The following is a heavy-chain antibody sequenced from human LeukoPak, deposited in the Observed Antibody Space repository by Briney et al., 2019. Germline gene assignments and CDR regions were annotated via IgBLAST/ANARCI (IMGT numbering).Heavy chain of an antibody. CDR3: AKDRRTYYYDSSGYYDY. D-gene: IGHD3-22*01. J-gene: IGHJ4*02. CDR2: ISGSGGST. V-gene: IGHV3-23*01. CDR1: GFTFSSDA. Sequence: GGSLRLSCAASGFTFSSDAMSWVRQAPGKGLEWVSAISGSGGSTYYADSVKGRFTISRDNSKNTLYLQMNSLRAEDTAVYYCAKDRRTYYYDSSGYYDYWGQGTLVTVSS.